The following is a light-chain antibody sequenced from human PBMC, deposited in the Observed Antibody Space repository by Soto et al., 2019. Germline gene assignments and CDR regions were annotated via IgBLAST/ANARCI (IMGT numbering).Light chain of an antibody. CDR2: GAS. CDR3: QHYNNWPRT. CDR1: QSVTSN. Sequence: EIVMTQSPATLSVSPGDRATLSCRASQSVTSNLAWYQQKPGQAPRLLIYGASSRATGIPARFSGSGSGTEFTLTISGLQSEDFAVYYCQHYNNWPRTFGQGTKVDI. J-gene: IGKJ1*01. V-gene: IGKV3-15*01.